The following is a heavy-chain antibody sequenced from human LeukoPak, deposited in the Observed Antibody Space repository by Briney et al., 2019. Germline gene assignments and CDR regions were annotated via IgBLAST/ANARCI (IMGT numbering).Heavy chain of an antibody. J-gene: IGHJ4*02. D-gene: IGHD4-17*01. V-gene: IGHV3-7*01. Sequence: GGSLRLSCAASGFSFSTYWMSWVRQGPGKGLEWVATIWPEGSDKKYVDSVRDRFSISRDNAKNSLYLQMNSLSAEDTAVYFCARLFGSVTTFNYWGQGALVTVSS. CDR1: GFSFSTYW. CDR2: IWPEGSDK. CDR3: ARLFGSVTTFNY.